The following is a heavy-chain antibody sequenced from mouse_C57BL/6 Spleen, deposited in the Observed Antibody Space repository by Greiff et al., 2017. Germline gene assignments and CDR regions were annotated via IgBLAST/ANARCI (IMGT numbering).Heavy chain of an antibody. CDR2: IDPSDSYT. Sequence: QVQLQQPGAELVRPGTSVKLSCKASGYTFTSYWMHWVKQRPGQGLEWIGVIDPSDSYTNYNQKFKGKATLTVDTSSITSYMQLSSLTSEDSAVYYCAIRYYDYDDAMDYWGQGTSVTVSS. D-gene: IGHD2-4*01. V-gene: IGHV1-59*01. CDR1: GYTFTSYW. CDR3: AIRYYDYDDAMDY. J-gene: IGHJ4*01.